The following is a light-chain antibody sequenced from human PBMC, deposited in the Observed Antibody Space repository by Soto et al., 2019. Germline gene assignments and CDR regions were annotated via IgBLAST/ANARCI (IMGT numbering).Light chain of an antibody. Sequence: QITPAPSTLSASVGGRVTITCRASQSISSWLAWYQQKPGKAPKLLIYKASGLESGVPSRFSGSGSGTEFTLTISSLQPDDFATYYCQQYNSYPLIFGGGTKVDIK. V-gene: IGKV1-5*03. J-gene: IGKJ4*01. CDR1: QSISSW. CDR3: QQYNSYPLI. CDR2: KAS.